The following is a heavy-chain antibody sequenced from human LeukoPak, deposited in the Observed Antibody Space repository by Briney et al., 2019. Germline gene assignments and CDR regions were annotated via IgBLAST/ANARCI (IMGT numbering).Heavy chain of an antibody. Sequence: GGSLRLSCAASGFTFSSYAMSWVRQAPGKGLEWVSGISGSGGSTYYADSVKGRFTISRDNSKNTLYVQMNSLRAEDAAVYYCAKVGQGIAVAGRWYDYWGQGTLVTVSS. D-gene: IGHD6-19*01. J-gene: IGHJ4*02. CDR1: GFTFSSYA. CDR3: AKVGQGIAVAGRWYDY. V-gene: IGHV3-23*01. CDR2: ISGSGGST.